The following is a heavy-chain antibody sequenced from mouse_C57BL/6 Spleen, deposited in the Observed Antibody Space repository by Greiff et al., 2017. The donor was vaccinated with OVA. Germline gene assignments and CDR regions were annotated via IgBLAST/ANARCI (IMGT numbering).Heavy chain of an antibody. J-gene: IGHJ1*03. D-gene: IGHD1-1*01. CDR1: GFTFSSYT. Sequence: EVQVVESGGGLVKPGGSLKLSCAASGFTFSSYTMSWVRQTPEKRLEWVATISGGGGNTYYPDSVKGRFTISRDNAENTLYLQMSSLRSEDTALYYCARHNYGSSYWYFDVWGTGTTVTVSS. CDR3: ARHNYGSSYWYFDV. CDR2: ISGGGGNT. V-gene: IGHV5-9*01.